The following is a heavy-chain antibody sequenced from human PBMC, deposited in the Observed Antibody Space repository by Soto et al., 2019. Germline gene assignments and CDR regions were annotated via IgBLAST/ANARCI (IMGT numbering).Heavy chain of an antibody. CDR2: INADGTST. D-gene: IGHD2-2*01. J-gene: IGHJ4*02. Sequence: GGSLRLSCAASGFTFSNSWMHWVRQVSGKGLEWVSSINADGTSTSYADSVKGRFTISRDNAKNTLYLHVNSLRAEDTAVYYCVKVLARGVGVPRFYFDSWGQGALVTVSS. V-gene: IGHV3-74*01. CDR3: VKVLARGVGVPRFYFDS. CDR1: GFTFSNSW.